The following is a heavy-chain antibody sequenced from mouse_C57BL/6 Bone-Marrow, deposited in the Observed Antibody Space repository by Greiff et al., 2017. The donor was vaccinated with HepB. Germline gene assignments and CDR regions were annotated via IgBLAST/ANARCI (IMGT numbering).Heavy chain of an antibody. J-gene: IGHJ2*01. CDR2: IDPETGGT. V-gene: IGHV1-15*01. Sequence: VKLMESGAELVRPGASVTLSCKASGYTFTDYEMHWVKQTPVHGLEWIGAIDPETGGTAYNQKFKGKAILTADKSSSTAYMELRSLTSEDSAVYYCTRHYDYDGGGFDYWGQGTTLTVSS. D-gene: IGHD2-4*01. CDR1: GYTFTDYE. CDR3: TRHYDYDGGGFDY.